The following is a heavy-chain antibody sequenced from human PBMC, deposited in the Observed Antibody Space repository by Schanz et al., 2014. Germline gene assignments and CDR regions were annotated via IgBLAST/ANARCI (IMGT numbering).Heavy chain of an antibody. Sequence: EVQLVESGGGVVRPGGSLRLSCAASGFTFENYALTWVRQVPGKGLEWVSRINWSDGGSTGYADSVKGRFTISRDNSKNTLYLQMNSLRAEDTAVYYCAKGRFGELSAFDIWGQGTMXTVSS. V-gene: IGHV3-20*04. CDR1: GFTFENYA. CDR3: AKGRFGELSAFDI. CDR2: INWSDGGST. J-gene: IGHJ3*02. D-gene: IGHD3-10*01.